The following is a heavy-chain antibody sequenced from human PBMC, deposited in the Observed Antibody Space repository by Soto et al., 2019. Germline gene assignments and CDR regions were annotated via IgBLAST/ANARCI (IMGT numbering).Heavy chain of an antibody. D-gene: IGHD4-4*01. J-gene: IGHJ4*02. V-gene: IGHV3-30*18. Sequence: GGSLRLSCAAPGFTFRSYGMHWVLQAPGKGVEWVAIISYDGSTIYYADSVKGRFTISRDNSKNTLYLQLNTLRTEDTAVYYCAKPSQPYSAPYYFDYWGQGTLVTVSS. CDR3: AKPSQPYSAPYYFDY. CDR2: ISYDGSTI. CDR1: GFTFRSYG.